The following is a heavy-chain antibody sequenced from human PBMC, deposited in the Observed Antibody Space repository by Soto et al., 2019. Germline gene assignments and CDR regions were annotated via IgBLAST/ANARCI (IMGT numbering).Heavy chain of an antibody. V-gene: IGHV3-23*01. Sequence: EVQLLESGGGLVQPGGSLRLSCAASGFTFSSYAMSWVRQAPGKGLEWVSGISDSGGSTYYADSVKGRFTISRDNSKNTLDLQMSSLRAEDTAVYYCAKGTYYYGSAPYYFDYWGQGTLVTVSS. D-gene: IGHD3-10*01. CDR3: AKGTYYYGSAPYYFDY. CDR1: GFTFSSYA. J-gene: IGHJ4*02. CDR2: ISDSGGST.